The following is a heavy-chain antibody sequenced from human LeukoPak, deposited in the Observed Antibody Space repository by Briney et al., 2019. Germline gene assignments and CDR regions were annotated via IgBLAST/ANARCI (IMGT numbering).Heavy chain of an antibody. CDR2: IGIDSGNT. J-gene: IGHJ4*02. CDR3: ARDYKYAFDN. Sequence: PGGSLRLSCTASQFTFRTSWMHWVRQAPGKGLEWISYIGIDSGNTNYADSVKGRFTISGGKAKNSLYLQMNSLRVEDTAVYYCARDYKYAFDNWGQGTLVTVSS. CDR1: QFTFRTSW. D-gene: IGHD5-24*01. V-gene: IGHV3-48*01.